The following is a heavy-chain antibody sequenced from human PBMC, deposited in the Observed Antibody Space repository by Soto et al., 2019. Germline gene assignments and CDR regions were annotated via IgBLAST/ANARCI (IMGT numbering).Heavy chain of an antibody. D-gene: IGHD6-13*01. J-gene: IGHJ4*02. CDR3: ARAGSSSWHDPYYFDY. CDR1: GGSFSGYY. Sequence: QVQLQQWGAGLLKPSETLSLTCAVYGGSFSGYYWSWIRQPPGKGLEWIGEINHSGSTNYNPSLKSRVTISVDTSKNQFSLKLSSVTAADTAVYYCARAGSSSWHDPYYFDYWGQGTLVTVSS. CDR2: INHSGST. V-gene: IGHV4-34*01.